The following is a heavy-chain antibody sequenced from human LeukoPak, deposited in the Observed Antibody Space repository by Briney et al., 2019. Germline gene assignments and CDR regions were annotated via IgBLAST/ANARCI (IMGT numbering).Heavy chain of an antibody. CDR2: INEDGSTA. J-gene: IGHJ4*02. V-gene: IGHV3-74*01. D-gene: IGHD1-26*01. Sequence: GGSLRLSCAASGFTFSSNWTHWVRQAPGKGLVWVSRINEDGSTANYADSVKGRSTIFRDNAKNTLYLQMNSLRAEDTAVYYCVRDLGGRSGHWGQGTLVTVSS. CDR3: VRDLGGRSGH. CDR1: GFTFSSNW.